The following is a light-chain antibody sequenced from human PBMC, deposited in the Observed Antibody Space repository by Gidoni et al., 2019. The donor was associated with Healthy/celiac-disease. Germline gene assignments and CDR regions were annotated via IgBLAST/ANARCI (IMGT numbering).Light chain of an antibody. CDR1: QSVSSSY. CDR2: DAS. J-gene: IGKJ1*01. V-gene: IGKV3D-20*01. Sequence: EFVLTQSPATLSLSPGERATLSCGASQSVSSSYLAWYQQKPGLAPRLLIYDASSRATGIPDRFSGRGSGTDFTLTISRLEPEDFAVYYCQQYGSSWTFGQGTKVEIK. CDR3: QQYGSSWT.